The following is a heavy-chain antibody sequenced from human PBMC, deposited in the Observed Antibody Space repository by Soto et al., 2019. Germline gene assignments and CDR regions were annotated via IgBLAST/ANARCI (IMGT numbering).Heavy chain of an antibody. D-gene: IGHD2-15*01. V-gene: IGHV4-31*03. Sequence: SETLSLTCSVSGGSVSRGGYYWSWIRQLPGRGLEWIGYIYSTGSTLYNPSLKSRAALSMDTSKNQFSLNLTSVTAADTAVYYCARERRDSWPTLPFDFWGQGSLVT. CDR1: GGSVSRGGYY. CDR2: IYSTGST. CDR3: ARERRDSWPTLPFDF. J-gene: IGHJ4*02.